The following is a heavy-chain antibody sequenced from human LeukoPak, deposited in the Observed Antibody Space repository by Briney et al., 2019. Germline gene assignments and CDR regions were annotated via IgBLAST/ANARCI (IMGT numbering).Heavy chain of an antibody. J-gene: IGHJ4*02. CDR1: GYTFTGYY. CDR2: INPNSGGT. Sequence: ASVNVSCKASGYTFTGYYMHWVRQAPGQGLEWMGWINPNSGGTNYAQKFQGRVTMTRDTSISTAYMELSRLRADDTAVYYCARAYSSGWSDYWGQGTLVTVSS. CDR3: ARAYSSGWSDY. V-gene: IGHV1-2*02. D-gene: IGHD6-19*01.